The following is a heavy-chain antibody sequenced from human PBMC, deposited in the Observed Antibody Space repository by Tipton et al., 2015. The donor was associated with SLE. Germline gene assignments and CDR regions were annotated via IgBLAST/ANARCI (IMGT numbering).Heavy chain of an antibody. Sequence: TLSLTCTVSGGSITSHYWSWIRQPPGTGLEWIGRIYYSGTTNYNSSLKSRVTISVDTSKNQFSLTLNSLTAADTGVYYCARHEVDGRKNWFDPWGHGTLVTVSS. J-gene: IGHJ5*02. CDR3: ARHEVDGRKNWFDP. CDR1: GGSITSHY. D-gene: IGHD5-12*01. V-gene: IGHV4-59*08. CDR2: IYYSGTT.